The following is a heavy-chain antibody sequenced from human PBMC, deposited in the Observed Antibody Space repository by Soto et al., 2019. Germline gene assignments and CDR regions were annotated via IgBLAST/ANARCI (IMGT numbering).Heavy chain of an antibody. V-gene: IGHV4-31*03. D-gene: IGHD2-2*01. J-gene: IGHJ5*02. CDR3: ARSVVPASWFDP. CDR2: IYYSGST. CDR1: GGSISSGGYY. Sequence: SETLSLTCTVSGGSISSGGYYWSWIRQHPGKGLEWIGYIYYSGSTYYNPSLKSRVTISVDTSKNQFSLKLSSVTAADTAVYYCARSVVPASWFDPWGQGTLVTVSS.